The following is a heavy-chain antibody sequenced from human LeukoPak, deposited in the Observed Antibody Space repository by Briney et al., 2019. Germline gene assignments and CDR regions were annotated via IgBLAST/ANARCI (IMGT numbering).Heavy chain of an antibody. D-gene: IGHD6-13*01. Sequence: PSKTLSLTCTVSGGSISSYYWSWIRQPPGKGLECIGHVYYSGSTDYNPSLKSRLTISVDSSMNQFSLKLSSVTAADTAVYYCARVYGSSWTPYYYYYMDVWGKGTTVTVSS. CDR1: GGSISSYY. CDR3: ARVYGSSWTPYYYYYMDV. V-gene: IGHV4-59*08. CDR2: VYYSGST. J-gene: IGHJ6*03.